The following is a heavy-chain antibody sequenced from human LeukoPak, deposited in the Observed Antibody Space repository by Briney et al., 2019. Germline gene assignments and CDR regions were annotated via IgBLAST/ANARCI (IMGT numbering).Heavy chain of an antibody. V-gene: IGHV1-69*16. J-gene: IGHJ6*02. CDR3: ARDRPRIAAAAYYGMDV. D-gene: IGHD6-13*01. CDR2: IIPILAAA. CDR1: GGTFMRHS. Sequence: SVKVSCKASGGTFMRHSISWVRQAPGQGLEWMGGIIPILAAADYPQKYQGRVTITTDESTSTVFMELSSLRSEDTAVYYCARDRPRIAAAAYYGMDVWGQGTTVTVSS.